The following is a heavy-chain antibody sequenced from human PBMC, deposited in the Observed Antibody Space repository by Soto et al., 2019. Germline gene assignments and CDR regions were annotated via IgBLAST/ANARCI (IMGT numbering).Heavy chain of an antibody. J-gene: IGHJ2*01. V-gene: IGHV1-69*05. CDR3: ARGNHRWLQLWYFDL. D-gene: IGHD5-12*01. CDR2: IIPIFGTA. CDR1: GGTFSSYT. Sequence: QVQLVQSGAEVKKPGSSVTVSCKASGGTFSSYTISWVRQAPGQGLEWMGGIIPIFGTANYAQKFQGRVKITPEQSTXTAYMELSSLRSEDTAVYYCARGNHRWLQLWYFDLWGRGTLVTVSS.